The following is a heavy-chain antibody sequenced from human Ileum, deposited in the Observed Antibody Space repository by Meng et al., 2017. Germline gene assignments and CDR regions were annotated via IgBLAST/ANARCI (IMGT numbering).Heavy chain of an antibody. V-gene: IGHV3-74*03. Sequence: EVRLVELGGGLVQPGESLRLSCAASVFTFSRSWMHWVRQVPGEGLLWVAHINDDGSTTTYADSVMGRFTISRDNARNTVDMQMSSLRAEDTAIYYCTADGGVPAASPYWGQGILVTVSS. J-gene: IGHJ4*02. CDR3: TADGGVPAASPY. D-gene: IGHD2-2*01. CDR2: INDDGSTT. CDR1: VFTFSRSW.